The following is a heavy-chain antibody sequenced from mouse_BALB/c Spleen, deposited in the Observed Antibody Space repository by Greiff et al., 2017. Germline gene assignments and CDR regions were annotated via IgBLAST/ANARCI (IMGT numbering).Heavy chain of an antibody. J-gene: IGHJ2*01. CDR1: GFTFTAYY. Sequence: EVKLVESGGGLVQPGGSLRLSCAPSGFTFTAYYMSWVRQPPGKALEWLGFIRNKANGYTTEYSASVKGRFTISRDNSQSILYLQMNTLRAEDSATDDCEGGGRGDLDYWGQGTTRTVSS. CDR3: EGGGRGDLDY. V-gene: IGHV7-3*02. CDR2: IRNKANGYTT. D-gene: IGHD4-1*01.